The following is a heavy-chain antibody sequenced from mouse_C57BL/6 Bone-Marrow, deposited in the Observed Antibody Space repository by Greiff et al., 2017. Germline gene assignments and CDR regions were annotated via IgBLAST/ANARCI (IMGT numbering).Heavy chain of an antibody. D-gene: IGHD3-2*02. Sequence: EVKLVESGEGLVKPGGSLKLSCAASGFTFSSYAMSWVRQTPEKRLEWVAYISSGGDYIYYADTVKGRFTISRDNARNTLYLQMSSLKSEDTAMYYCTTDSSGYVGVYWGQGTTLTVSS. CDR3: TTDSSGYVGVY. CDR1: GFTFSSYA. J-gene: IGHJ2*01. V-gene: IGHV5-9-1*02. CDR2: ISSGGDYI.